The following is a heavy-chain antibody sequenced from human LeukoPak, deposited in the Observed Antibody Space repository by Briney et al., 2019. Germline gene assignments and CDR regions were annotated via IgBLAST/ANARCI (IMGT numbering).Heavy chain of an antibody. CDR3: ARGPVLRYQKGYNWFDP. J-gene: IGHJ5*02. CDR1: GYTFTSYD. Sequence: ASVKVSCKASGYTFTSYDINWVRQATGQGLEWMGWMNPNSGNTGYAQKFQGRVTMTRNTSISTAYMELSSLRSEDTAVYYCARGPVLRYQKGYNWFDPWGQGTLVTVSS. D-gene: IGHD3-9*01. CDR2: MNPNSGNT. V-gene: IGHV1-8*01.